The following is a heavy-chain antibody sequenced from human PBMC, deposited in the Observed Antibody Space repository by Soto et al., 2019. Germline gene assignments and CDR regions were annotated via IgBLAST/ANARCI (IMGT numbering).Heavy chain of an antibody. CDR1: GGSFSVYY. CDR2: INHSGST. D-gene: IGHD6-6*01. J-gene: IGHJ6*03. CDR3: ASLGQLGRYYYYYYMDV. Sequence: SETLSLTCAVYGGSFSVYYWSWIRQPPGKGLEWIGEINHSGSTNYNPSLKSRVTISVDTSKNQFSLKLSSVTAADTAVYYCASLGQLGRYYYYYYMDVWGKGTTVTVSS. V-gene: IGHV4-34*01.